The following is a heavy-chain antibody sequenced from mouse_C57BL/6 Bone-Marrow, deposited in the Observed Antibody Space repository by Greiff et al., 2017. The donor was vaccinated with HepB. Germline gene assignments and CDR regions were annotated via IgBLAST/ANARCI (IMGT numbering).Heavy chain of an antibody. CDR2: ISSGGDYI. CDR3: TRGLLRKDWYFDV. CDR1: GFTFSSYA. D-gene: IGHD1-1*01. V-gene: IGHV5-9-1*02. Sequence: EVQVVESGEGLVKPGGSLKLSCAASGFTFSSYAMSWVRQTPEKRLEWVAYISSGGDYIYYADTVKGRFTISRDNARNTLYLQMSRLKSEDTAMYYCTRGLLRKDWYFDVWGKGTTVTVSS. J-gene: IGHJ1*03.